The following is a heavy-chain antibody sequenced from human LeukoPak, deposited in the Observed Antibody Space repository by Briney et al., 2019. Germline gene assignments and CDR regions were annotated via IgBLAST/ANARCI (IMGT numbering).Heavy chain of an antibody. CDR1: GGSISSYY. V-gene: IGHV4-59*01. CDR3: ARDSRFLEWLSEDAFDI. J-gene: IGHJ3*02. Sequence: SETLSLTCTVSGGSISSYYWSWIRQPPGKGLEWIGYIYYSGSTNYNPSLKSRVTISVDTSKNQFSLKLSSVTAADTAVYYCARDSRFLEWLSEDAFDIWGQGTTVTVSS. D-gene: IGHD3-3*01. CDR2: IYYSGST.